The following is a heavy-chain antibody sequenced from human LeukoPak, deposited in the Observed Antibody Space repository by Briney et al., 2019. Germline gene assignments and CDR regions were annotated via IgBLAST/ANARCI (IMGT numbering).Heavy chain of an antibody. Sequence: GGSLRLSCAASGFTFSTYAMSWVRQTPGKGPEWVSGISDSSGTTYYADSVKGRFTISRDNSKNTLYLQMNSLRAEDTALYYCAKHKGPGSFDYWGQGTLVTVSS. CDR2: ISDSSGTT. J-gene: IGHJ4*02. V-gene: IGHV3-23*01. CDR3: AKHKGPGSFDY. D-gene: IGHD1-26*01. CDR1: GFTFSTYA.